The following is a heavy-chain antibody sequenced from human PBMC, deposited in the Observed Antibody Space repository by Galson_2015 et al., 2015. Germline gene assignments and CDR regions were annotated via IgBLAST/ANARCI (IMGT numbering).Heavy chain of an antibody. J-gene: IGHJ5*02. CDR2: INPNSGGT. Sequence: SVKVSCKASGYTFTGYYMHWVRQAPGQGLEWMGWINPNSGGTNYAQKFQGWVTMTRDTSISTAYMELSRLRSDDTAVYYCARGGAIVVVVATGAPDPDWFDPWGQGTLVTVSS. D-gene: IGHD2-15*01. CDR1: GYTFTGYY. V-gene: IGHV1-2*04. CDR3: ARGGAIVVVVATGAPDPDWFDP.